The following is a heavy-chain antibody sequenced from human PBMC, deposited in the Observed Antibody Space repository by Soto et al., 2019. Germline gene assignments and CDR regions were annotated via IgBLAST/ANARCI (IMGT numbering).Heavy chain of an antibody. CDR1: GFTFSNYW. CDR2: INSDGSVS. D-gene: IGHD2-15*01. V-gene: IGHV3-74*02. CDR3: ARVVCVGGTCYSLAGSFYYYMDV. J-gene: IGHJ6*03. Sequence: EVQLVESGGGLVQPGGSLRLPCAASGFTFSNYWMYWVRQAPGKGLEWVSRINSDGSVSSHADSVRGRLTISRDNVKNTLYLHMDSLRAEDTAVYFCARVVCVGGTCYSLAGSFYYYMDVWGKGTTVTVFS.